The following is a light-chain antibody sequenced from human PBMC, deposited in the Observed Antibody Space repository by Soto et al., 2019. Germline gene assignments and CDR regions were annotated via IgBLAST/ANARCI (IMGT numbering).Light chain of an antibody. CDR3: VLYMGSGLWV. V-gene: IGLV8-61*01. CDR1: SGSVSTSYY. CDR2: STN. J-gene: IGLJ3*02. Sequence: QTVVTQEPSFSVSPGRTVTLTCGLSSGSVSTSYYPSWYQQTPGQAPRTLIYSTNTRSSGVPDRFSGSILGNKAALTITGAQADDESAYYCVLYMGSGLWVFGGGTKVTVL.